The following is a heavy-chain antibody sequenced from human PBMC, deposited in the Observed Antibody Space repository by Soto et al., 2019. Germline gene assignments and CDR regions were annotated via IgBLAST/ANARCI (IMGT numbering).Heavy chain of an antibody. J-gene: IGHJ5*02. D-gene: IGHD6-19*01. Sequence: QVQLQESGPGLVKPSETLSLTCTVSGGSVSSGSYYWSWIRQPPGKGLEWIGYIYYSGNTNYNPSLKSRVTITVDTSKNQYSLKLSSVTAADTAVYYCARRYRSGWENWFDPWGQGTLVTVSS. CDR2: IYYSGNT. CDR3: ARRYRSGWENWFDP. CDR1: GGSVSSGSYY. V-gene: IGHV4-61*01.